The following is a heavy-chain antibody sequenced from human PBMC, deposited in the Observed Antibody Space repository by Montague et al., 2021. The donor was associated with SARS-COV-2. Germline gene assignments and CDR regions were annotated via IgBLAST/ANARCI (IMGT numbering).Heavy chain of an antibody. D-gene: IGHD1-1*01. V-gene: IGHV4-59*01. Sequence: SETLSLTCEVSGGSISSYYWSWIRQPPGKGLEWIGYINYTGSTKYNPSLKTRVTLSLDTPKNHFSLRLNSVTAADTAVYYCARAQNICFIANCVNYFDLWGLGALVTVSS. CDR3: ARAQNICFIANCVNYFDL. CDR2: INYTGST. J-gene: IGHJ4*02. CDR1: GGSISSYY.